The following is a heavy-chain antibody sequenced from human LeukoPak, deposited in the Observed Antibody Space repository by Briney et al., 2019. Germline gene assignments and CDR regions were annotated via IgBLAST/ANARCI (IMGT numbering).Heavy chain of an antibody. V-gene: IGHV4-59*08. CDR3: ARRVVESSAITERNWFDP. CDR2: IYSSGST. Sequence: TTSETLSLTCTVSGGSISGSSWSWIRQPPGKGLEWIGRIYSSGSTNYNPSPKGRTTISIDTSKNQFSLKLTSVTAADTAVYYCARRVVESSAITERNWFDPWGQGTLVTVSS. CDR1: GGSISGSS. J-gene: IGHJ5*02. D-gene: IGHD5-24*01.